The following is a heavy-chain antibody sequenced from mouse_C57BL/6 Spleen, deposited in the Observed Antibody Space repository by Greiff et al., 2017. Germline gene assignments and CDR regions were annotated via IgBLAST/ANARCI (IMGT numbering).Heavy chain of an antibody. J-gene: IGHJ2*01. D-gene: IGHD1-1*01. CDR1: GYTFTDYY. V-gene: IGHV1-19*01. CDR3: AREYYGSSYVDY. CDR2: INPYNGGT. Sequence: VQLKQSGPVLVKPGASVKMSCKASGYTFTDYYMNWVKQSHGKSLEWIGVINPYNGGTSYNQKFKGKATLTVDTSSSTAYMELNSLTSEDSAVYYCAREYYGSSYVDYWGQGTTLTVSS.